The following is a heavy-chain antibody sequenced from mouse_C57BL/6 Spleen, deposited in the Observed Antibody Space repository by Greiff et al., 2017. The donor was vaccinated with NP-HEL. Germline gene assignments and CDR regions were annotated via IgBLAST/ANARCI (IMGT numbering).Heavy chain of an antibody. D-gene: IGHD4-1*02. CDR2: IWSGGST. CDR3: ASSTGPDWYFDV. CDR1: GFSLTSYG. Sequence: QVHVKQSGPGLVQPSQSLSITCTVSGFSLTSYGVHWVRQSPGKGLEWLGVIWSGGSTDYNAAFISRLSISKDNSKSQVFFKMNSLQADDTAIYYCASSTGPDWYFDVWGTGTTVTVSS. J-gene: IGHJ1*03. V-gene: IGHV2-2*01.